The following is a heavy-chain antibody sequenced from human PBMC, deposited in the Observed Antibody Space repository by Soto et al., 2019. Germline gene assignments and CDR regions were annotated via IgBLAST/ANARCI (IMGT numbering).Heavy chain of an antibody. D-gene: IGHD5-12*01. CDR1: GFTFSSYG. CDR2: ISYDGSNK. J-gene: IGHJ4*02. V-gene: IGHV3-30*18. Sequence: GGSLRLSCAASGFTFSSYGMHWVRQAPGKGPEWVAVISYDGSNKYYADSVKGRFTISRDNSKNTLYLQMNSLRAEDTAVYYCAKGHSGYDFDYWGQGTLVTVSS. CDR3: AKGHSGYDFDY.